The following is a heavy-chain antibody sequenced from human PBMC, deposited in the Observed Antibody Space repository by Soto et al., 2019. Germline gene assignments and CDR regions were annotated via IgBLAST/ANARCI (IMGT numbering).Heavy chain of an antibody. J-gene: IGHJ6*02. CDR1: GFTFSSYG. V-gene: IGHV3-23*01. Sequence: GGSLRLSCAASGFTFSSYGMSWVRQAPGKGLEWVSVITPSSASTFYADSVKGRFTVSRDNSKSTLYLQMNSLRAEDTAVYYCAKDRKRMDVWGQGTTVT. CDR2: ITPSSAST. CDR3: AKDRKRMDV.